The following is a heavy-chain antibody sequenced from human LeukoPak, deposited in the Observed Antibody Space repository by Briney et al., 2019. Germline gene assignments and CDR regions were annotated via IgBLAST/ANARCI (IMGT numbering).Heavy chain of an antibody. J-gene: IGHJ1*01. CDR1: GFTFSSYS. D-gene: IGHD4-23*01. CDR3: ARDKSDYGGKKYFQH. Sequence: GGSLRLSCAASGFTFSSYSMNWVRQAPGEGLEWVSSISSSSSYIYYADSVKGRFTISRDNAKNSLYLQMNSLRAEDTAVYYCARDKSDYGGKKYFQHWGQGTLVTVSS. V-gene: IGHV3-21*01. CDR2: ISSSSSYI.